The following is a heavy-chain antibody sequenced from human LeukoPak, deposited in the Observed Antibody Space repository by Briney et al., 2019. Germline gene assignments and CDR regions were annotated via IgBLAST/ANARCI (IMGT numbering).Heavy chain of an antibody. D-gene: IGHD3-16*01. J-gene: IGHJ4*02. Sequence: GGSLRLSCAASGFTFSSYAMHWVRQAPGKGLEYVSAISSNGGSTYYANSVKGRFTISRDNSKNTLYLQMGSLRAEDMAVYYCARRRTYAGSFDYWGQGTLVTVSS. CDR3: ARRRTYAGSFDY. CDR1: GFTFSSYA. CDR2: ISSNGGST. V-gene: IGHV3-64*01.